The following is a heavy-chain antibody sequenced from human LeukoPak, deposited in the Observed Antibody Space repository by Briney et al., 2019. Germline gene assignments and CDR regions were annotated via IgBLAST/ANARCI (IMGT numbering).Heavy chain of an antibody. CDR3: ASDRVFYGLDV. V-gene: IGHV3-74*01. Sequence: PGGSLRLSCAASGFTFSSYWMHWVRQAPGKGLMWVSRIKSDGSETSYADSVKGRFTISRDNARNTLYLQINSLSPEDTAIYYCASDRVFYGLDVWGQGTTVTVSS. CDR2: IKSDGSET. J-gene: IGHJ6*02. CDR1: GFTFSSYW.